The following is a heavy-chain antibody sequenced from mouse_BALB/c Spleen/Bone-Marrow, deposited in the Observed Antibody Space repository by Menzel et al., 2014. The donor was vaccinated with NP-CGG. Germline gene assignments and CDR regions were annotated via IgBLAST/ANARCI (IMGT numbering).Heavy chain of an antibody. CDR1: GYSFTGYF. Sequence: EVQLMESGPELVKPGASVKISCKASGYSFTGYFMNWVMQSHGKSLEWIGRINPYNGDTFYNQKFKGKATLTVDKSSSTAHMELRSLASEDSAVYYCARDYYDYYFDYWGQGTTLTVSS. CDR3: ARDYYDYYFDY. D-gene: IGHD2-4*01. CDR2: INPYNGDT. J-gene: IGHJ2*01. V-gene: IGHV1-20*02.